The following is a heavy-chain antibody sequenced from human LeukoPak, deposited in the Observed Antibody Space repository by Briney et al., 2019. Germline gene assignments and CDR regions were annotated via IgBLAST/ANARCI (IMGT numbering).Heavy chain of an antibody. D-gene: IGHD3-10*01. J-gene: IGHJ5*02. CDR3: ARDRSGPFDP. CDR1: GYPFYTYG. V-gene: IGHV1-18*01. CDR2: ISVYNGNT. Sequence: ASVKVSCKAPGYPFYTYGFSWVRQAPGQGLEWMGWISVYNGNTNYAQKLQGRLTLTTDTSTSSAYMELRSLRSDDTAMYYCARDRSGPFDPWGQGTLVTVSS.